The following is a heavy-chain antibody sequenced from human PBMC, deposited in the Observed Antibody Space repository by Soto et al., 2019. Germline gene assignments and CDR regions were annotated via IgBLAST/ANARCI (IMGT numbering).Heavy chain of an antibody. V-gene: IGHV3-30*18. J-gene: IGHJ6*02. Sequence: GGSLRLSCTASGFTFQSYGMHWVRQAPGKGLEWVALISSDGSSKDYADSVKGRFTISRDNSKNTLYLQMSSLRGEDTAVYFCAKNRIPAGGTAYYYGMDAWAQGTTVTVSS. D-gene: IGHD6-13*01. CDR2: ISSDGSSK. CDR3: AKNRIPAGGTAYYYGMDA. CDR1: GFTFQSYG.